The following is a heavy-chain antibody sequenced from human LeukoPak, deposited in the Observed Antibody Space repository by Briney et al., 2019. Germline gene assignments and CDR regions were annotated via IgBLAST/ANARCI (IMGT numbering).Heavy chain of an antibody. CDR3: AGGDYCTNGVCYRIDG. Sequence: GGSLRLSCAASGFTFSSYGMHWVRQAPGKGLEWVAVISYDGSNKYYTDSVKGRFTISRDNSKNTLYLQMNRLRAEDTAVYYCAGGDYCTNGVCYRIDGWGQGSLVTVSS. D-gene: IGHD2-8*01. V-gene: IGHV3-30*03. J-gene: IGHJ4*02. CDR1: GFTFSSYG. CDR2: ISYDGSNK.